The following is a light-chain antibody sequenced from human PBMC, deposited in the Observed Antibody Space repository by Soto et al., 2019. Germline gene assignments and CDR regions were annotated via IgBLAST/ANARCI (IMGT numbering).Light chain of an antibody. CDR1: QSLLHSNGYNY. Sequence: DIVMTQSPLSLPVTPGESASISCRSSQSLLHSNGYNYLDWYLQKPGQSPQLLIYLGSNRASGVPDRFSGSGSGTDFTLKISRVEAEDVGVYYCMQALQTPRTFGQGPKVQIK. CDR3: MQALQTPRT. J-gene: IGKJ1*01. CDR2: LGS. V-gene: IGKV2-28*01.